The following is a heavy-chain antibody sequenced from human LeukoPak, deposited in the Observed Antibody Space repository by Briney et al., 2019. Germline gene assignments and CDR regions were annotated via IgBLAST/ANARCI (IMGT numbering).Heavy chain of an antibody. CDR3: ARDYDYGDYVVDY. CDR2: ISSSGGTI. CDR1: GFTFSNYE. D-gene: IGHD4-17*01. Sequence: GGSLRLSCAASGFTFSNYEMNWVRQAPGKGLEWVSYISSSGGTIYYADSVKGRFTISRDNAKNSLYLQMNSLGAEDTAVYYCARDYDYGDYVVDYWGKGTLVTVSS. J-gene: IGHJ4*02. V-gene: IGHV3-48*03.